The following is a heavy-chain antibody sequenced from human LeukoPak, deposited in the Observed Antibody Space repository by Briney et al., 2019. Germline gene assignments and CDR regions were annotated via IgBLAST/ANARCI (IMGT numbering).Heavy chain of an antibody. D-gene: IGHD3-22*01. CDR3: ARDWLAGNPYHAFDL. Sequence: GGSLRLSCVASGFTFSDYYMSWVRQAPGKGLECVANIKEDGSEEYYVDSVKGRFSISRDNAKNSLYLQMNSLRAEDTAVYYCARDWLAGNPYHAFDLWGKGTMVTVSS. CDR2: IKEDGSEE. V-gene: IGHV3-7*01. CDR1: GFTFSDYY. J-gene: IGHJ3*01.